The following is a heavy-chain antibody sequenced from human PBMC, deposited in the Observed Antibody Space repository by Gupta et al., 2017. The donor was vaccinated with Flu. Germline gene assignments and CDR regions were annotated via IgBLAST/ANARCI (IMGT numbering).Heavy chain of an antibody. Sequence: GQGLEWMGGIIPIFGTANYAQKFQGRVTITADESTSTAYMELSSLRSEDTAVYYCARAYYDFWSGYYPPFDPWGQGTLVTVSS. CDR2: IIPIFGTA. CDR3: ARAYYDFWSGYYPPFDP. V-gene: IGHV1-69*01. D-gene: IGHD3-3*01. J-gene: IGHJ5*02.